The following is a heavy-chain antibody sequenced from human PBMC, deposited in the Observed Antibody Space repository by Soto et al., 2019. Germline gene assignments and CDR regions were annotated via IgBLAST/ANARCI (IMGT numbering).Heavy chain of an antibody. CDR1: GGSISSSSYY. CDR3: ARLTRSFLFDP. CDR2: IYYSGST. D-gene: IGHD3-3*02. J-gene: IGHJ5*02. V-gene: IGHV4-39*01. Sequence: QLQLQESGPGLVKPSETLSLTCTVSGGSISSSSYYWGWIRQPPGKGLEWIGSIYYSGSTYYNPSLNSRVTLSVDTAKNQFSLKLSSVTAADTAVYYCARLTRSFLFDPWGQGTLVTVSS.